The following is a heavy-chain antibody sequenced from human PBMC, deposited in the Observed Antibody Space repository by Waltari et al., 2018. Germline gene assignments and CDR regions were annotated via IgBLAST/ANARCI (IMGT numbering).Heavy chain of an antibody. CDR1: GYSSSSGYY. CDR3: ASTTVTREHYFDY. V-gene: IGHV4-38-2*01. CDR2: IYHSGST. D-gene: IGHD4-17*01. J-gene: IGHJ4*02. Sequence: QVQLQESGPGLVKPSETLSLTCAVSGYSSSSGYYWGWIRQPPGKGLEWIGSIYHSGSTYYNPSLKSRVTISVDTSKNQFSLKLSSVTAADTAVYYCASTTVTREHYFDYWGQGTLVTVSS.